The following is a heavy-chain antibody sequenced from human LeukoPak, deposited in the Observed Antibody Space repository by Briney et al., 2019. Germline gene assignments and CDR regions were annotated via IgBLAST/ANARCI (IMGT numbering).Heavy chain of an antibody. D-gene: IGHD4-17*01. CDR2: ISYDGSNK. CDR3: AKEFYGDYDYYYGMDV. V-gene: IGHV3-30-3*01. Sequence: GGSLRLSCAASGFTFSSYAMHWVRQAPGKGLEWVAVISYDGSNKYYADSVKGRFTISRDNSKNTLYLQMNSLRAEDTAVYYCAKEFYGDYDYYYGMDVWGQGTTVTVSS. CDR1: GFTFSSYA. J-gene: IGHJ6*02.